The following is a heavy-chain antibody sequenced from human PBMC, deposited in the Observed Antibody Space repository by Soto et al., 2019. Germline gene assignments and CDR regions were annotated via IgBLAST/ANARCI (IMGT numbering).Heavy chain of an antibody. D-gene: IGHD4-17*01. CDR2: INPNSGGT. J-gene: IGHJ1*01. Sequence: ASVKVSCKASGYTFTGYYMHWVRQAPGQGLEWMGWINPNSGGTNYAQKFQGWVTMTRDTSISTAYMELSRLRSDDTAVYYCASGYSGDYPTYFQHWGQGTLVTVSS. V-gene: IGHV1-2*04. CDR3: ASGYSGDYPTYFQH. CDR1: GYTFTGYY.